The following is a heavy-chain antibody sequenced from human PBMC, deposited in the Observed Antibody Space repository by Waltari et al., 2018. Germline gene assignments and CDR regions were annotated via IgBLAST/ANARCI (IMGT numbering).Heavy chain of an antibody. D-gene: IGHD6-6*01. V-gene: IGHV4-59*08. J-gene: IGHJ4*02. CDR2: IYYSGST. CDR3: ATSRGYSSSSFDY. Sequence: QVQLQESGPGLVKPSETLSLTCTVSGGSISSYYWSWTRQPPGKGLEWIGYIYYSGSTNYNPSLKSRVTISVDTSKNQFSLKLSSVTAADTAVYYCATSRGYSSSSFDYWGQGTLVTVSS. CDR1: GGSISSYY.